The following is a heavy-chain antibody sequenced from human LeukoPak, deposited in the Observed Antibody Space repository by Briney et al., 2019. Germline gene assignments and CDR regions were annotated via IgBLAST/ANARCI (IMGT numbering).Heavy chain of an antibody. D-gene: IGHD6-13*01. CDR3: ASYSSPPYYYYYGMDV. CDR1: GYTFTSYD. V-gene: IGHV1-8*01. Sequence: GASVKVSCKASGYTFTSYDINWVRQATGQGLEWMGWMNPNSGNTGYAQKFQGRVTMTRNTSISTAYMELSSLRPEDTAVYYCASYSSPPYYYYYGMDVWGQGTTVTVSS. J-gene: IGHJ6*02. CDR2: MNPNSGNT.